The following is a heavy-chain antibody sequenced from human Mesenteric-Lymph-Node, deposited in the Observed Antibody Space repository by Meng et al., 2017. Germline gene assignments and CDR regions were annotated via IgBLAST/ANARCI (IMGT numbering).Heavy chain of an antibody. Sequence: QVQWQESGPGLVKPSGTLSLTCDVSGGSIRNDQWWSWVRQAPGKGLEWIGEIYHSGRTNYNPSVKSRVSISVDKSQNQFSLKLNSVTTADTAMYYCARPRRWLQSEFDFWGPGTLVTVSS. J-gene: IGHJ4*02. CDR1: GGSIRNDQW. CDR3: ARPRRWLQSEFDF. D-gene: IGHD5-24*01. V-gene: IGHV4-4*02. CDR2: IYHSGRT.